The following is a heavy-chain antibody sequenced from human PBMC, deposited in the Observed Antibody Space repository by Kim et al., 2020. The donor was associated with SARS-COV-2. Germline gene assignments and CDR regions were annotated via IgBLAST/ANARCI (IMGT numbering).Heavy chain of an antibody. CDR1: GFTFSSYA. Sequence: GGSLRLSCAASGFTFSSYAMHWVRQAPGKGLEWVAVISYDGSNKYYADSVKGRFTISRDNSKNTLYLQMNSLRAEDTAVYYCARGYSSSWKGGWFDPWGQGTLVTVSS. CDR3: ARGYSSSWKGGWFDP. D-gene: IGHD6-13*01. V-gene: IGHV3-30-3*01. J-gene: IGHJ5*02. CDR2: ISYDGSNK.